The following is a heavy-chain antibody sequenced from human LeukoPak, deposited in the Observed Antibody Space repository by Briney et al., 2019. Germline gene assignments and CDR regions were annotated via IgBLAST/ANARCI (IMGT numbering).Heavy chain of an antibody. CDR1: GFTFSSYG. V-gene: IGHV3-33*01. Sequence: GGSLRLSCAASGFTFSSYGMHWVRQAPGKGLEWVAVIWYDGSNKYYAGSVKGRFTISRDNSKNTLYLQMNSLRAEDTAVYYCARDGWTYYFDYWGQGTLVTVSS. CDR3: ARDGWTYYFDY. CDR2: IWYDGSNK. J-gene: IGHJ4*02. D-gene: IGHD2-15*01.